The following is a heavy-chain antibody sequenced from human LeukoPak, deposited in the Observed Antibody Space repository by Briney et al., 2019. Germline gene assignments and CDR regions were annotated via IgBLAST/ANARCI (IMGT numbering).Heavy chain of an antibody. Sequence: ASVKVSCKASGYTFTSYAMNWVRQAPGQGLEWMGIINPSGGSTSYAQKFQGRVTMTRDMSTSTVYMELSSLRSEDTAVYYCARDSSGEALDDYWGQGTLVTVSS. D-gene: IGHD6-19*01. CDR1: GYTFTSYA. V-gene: IGHV1-46*01. J-gene: IGHJ4*02. CDR2: INPSGGST. CDR3: ARDSSGEALDDY.